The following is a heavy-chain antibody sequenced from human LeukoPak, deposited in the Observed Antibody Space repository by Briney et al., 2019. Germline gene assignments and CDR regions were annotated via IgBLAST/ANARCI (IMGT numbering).Heavy chain of an antibody. V-gene: IGHV3-30-3*01. J-gene: IGHJ4*02. Sequence: GGSLRLSCAASGFTFSSYAMHWVRQAPGKGLEWVAVISYDGSNKYYADSVKGRFTISRDNSKNTLYLQMNSLRAEDTAVYYCARAGHYYDSSGYYYVGYWGQGTLVTVSS. CDR3: ARAGHYYDSSGYYYVGY. CDR1: GFTFSSYA. D-gene: IGHD3-22*01. CDR2: ISYDGSNK.